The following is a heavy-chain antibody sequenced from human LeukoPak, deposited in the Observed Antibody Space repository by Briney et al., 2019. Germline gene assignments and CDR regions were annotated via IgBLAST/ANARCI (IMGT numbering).Heavy chain of an antibody. CDR3: ARGARYSYGFDY. D-gene: IGHD5-18*01. CDR2: INHSGST. CDR1: GGSFSGYY. J-gene: IGHJ4*02. Sequence: PSETLSLTCAVYGGSFSGYYWSWIRQPPGKGLEWIGEINHSGSTNYNPSLKSRVTISVDTSKNQFSLKLSSVTAADTAVYYCARGARYSYGFDYWGQGTLVTVSS. V-gene: IGHV4-34*01.